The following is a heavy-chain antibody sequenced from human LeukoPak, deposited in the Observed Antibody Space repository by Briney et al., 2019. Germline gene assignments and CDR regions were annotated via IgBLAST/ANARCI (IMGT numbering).Heavy chain of an antibody. Sequence: GGSLRLSCEGSGFTFSNYWMSWVRRAPGNGLEWVANIQQHGSETYYGDSVKGRFTISRDNAKNSLYLQMNSLRAEDTAVYYCARDFGGYSYGYDHWGQGTLVTVSS. CDR2: IQQHGSET. J-gene: IGHJ4*02. CDR3: ARDFGGYSYGYDH. D-gene: IGHD5-18*01. CDR1: GFTFSNYW. V-gene: IGHV3-7*01.